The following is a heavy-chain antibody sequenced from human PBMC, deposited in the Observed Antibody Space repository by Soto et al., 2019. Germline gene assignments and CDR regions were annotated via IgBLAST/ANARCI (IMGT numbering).Heavy chain of an antibody. CDR3: ARDANGYGDYVLFDY. Sequence: SQTLSLTCAISGDSLSSNSAAWNWIRQSPSRGLEWLGRTYYRSKWYNDYAVSVKSRITINPDTSKNQFSLQLNSGTPEQPAVYCCARDANGYGDYVLFDYWGQGTLVTVSS. CDR2: TYYRSKWYN. D-gene: IGHD4-17*01. J-gene: IGHJ4*02. V-gene: IGHV6-1*01. CDR1: GDSLSSNSAA.